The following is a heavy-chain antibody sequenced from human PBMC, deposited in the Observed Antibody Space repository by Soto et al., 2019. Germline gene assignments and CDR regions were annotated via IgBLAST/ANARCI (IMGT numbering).Heavy chain of an antibody. CDR1: XXXXSDYX. J-gene: IGHJ6*03. Sequence: QVQLVESGGGLVKPGXXLRLSCAASXXXXSDYXMSXIRQAPGKGLEWVSYISSSGSTIYYADSVKGRFTISRDNAKNSLYLQMNSLRAEDTAVYYCASPRTIRYYYYMDVWGKGTTVTVSS. CDR2: ISSSGSTI. V-gene: IGHV3-11*01. D-gene: IGHD2-8*01. CDR3: ASPRTIRYYYYMDV.